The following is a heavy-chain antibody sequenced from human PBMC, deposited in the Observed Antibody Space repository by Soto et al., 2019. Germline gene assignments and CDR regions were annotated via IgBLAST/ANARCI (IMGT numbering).Heavy chain of an antibody. Sequence: GGSLRLSCAASGFDFSGYAMSWVRQAPGKGLQLVSVITGGGTSIYYAASVKGRFSIARDKSSNTLVLHMSSLRAEDTALYYCAKHQYSFAHYIDHWGQGTQVTVSS. V-gene: IGHV3-23*01. D-gene: IGHD5-12*01. CDR2: ITGGGTSI. CDR3: AKHQYSFAHYIDH. CDR1: GFDFSGYA. J-gene: IGHJ4*02.